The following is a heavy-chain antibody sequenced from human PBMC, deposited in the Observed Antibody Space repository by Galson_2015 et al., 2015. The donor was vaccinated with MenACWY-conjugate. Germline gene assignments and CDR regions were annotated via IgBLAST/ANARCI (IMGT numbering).Heavy chain of an antibody. J-gene: IGHJ4*02. CDR2: TYYRSKWFN. CDR1: GDSVSSKSVA. Sequence: CAISGDSVSSKSVAWNWIRQSPSRGLEWLGRTYYRSKWFNDYAMSAKSRITISPDTSKNQFSLQLNSVTPEDTAVYYCARWGPAGTSDYWGQGTLVTVSS. D-gene: IGHD6-13*01. V-gene: IGHV6-1*01. CDR3: ARWGPAGTSDY.